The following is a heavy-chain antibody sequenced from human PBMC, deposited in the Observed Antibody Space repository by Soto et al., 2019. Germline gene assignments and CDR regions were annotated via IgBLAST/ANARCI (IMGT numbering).Heavy chain of an antibody. CDR3: ARGSGSPNGMDV. CDR1: GFSFSSYA. Sequence: GGSLSPSCAVSGFSFSSYAVHWVCQDPGKGLEWVAVISYDGSNKYYAASVKGRFTISRDNSKNTLYLQMNSLRAEDTAVYYCARGSGSPNGMDVWGQGTTVTVYS. V-gene: IGHV3-30-3*01. CDR2: ISYDGSNK. D-gene: IGHD1-26*01. J-gene: IGHJ6*02.